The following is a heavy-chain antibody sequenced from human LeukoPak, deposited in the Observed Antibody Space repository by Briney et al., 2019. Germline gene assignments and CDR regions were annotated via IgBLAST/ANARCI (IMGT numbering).Heavy chain of an antibody. CDR3: ARDPGDYGAYYFDY. CDR1: GFTFSSYA. J-gene: IGHJ4*02. V-gene: IGHV3-64D*06. D-gene: IGHD4-17*01. CDR2: ISSNGGST. Sequence: GGSLRLSCSASGFTFSSYAMHWVRQAPGKGLEYVSAISSNGGSTYYADSVKGRFTISRDNSKNTLYLQMSSLRAEDTAVYYCARDPGDYGAYYFDYWGQGTLVTVSS.